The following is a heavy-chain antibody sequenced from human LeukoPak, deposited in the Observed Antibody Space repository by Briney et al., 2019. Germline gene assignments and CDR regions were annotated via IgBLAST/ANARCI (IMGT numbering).Heavy chain of an antibody. J-gene: IGHJ6*02. CDR1: GFTFSSYG. D-gene: IGHD6-19*01. V-gene: IGHV3-30*18. CDR3: AKDLEIQNEQWLVRDKYYFYGMDV. CDR2: ISYDGSTK. Sequence: GGSLRLSCAASGFTFSSYGMHWVRQAPGKGLEWVAVISYDGSTKYYADSVKGRFTISRDNSKNTLYLQMNSLRAEDTAVYYCAKDLEIQNEQWLVRDKYYFYGMDVWGQGTTVTVSS.